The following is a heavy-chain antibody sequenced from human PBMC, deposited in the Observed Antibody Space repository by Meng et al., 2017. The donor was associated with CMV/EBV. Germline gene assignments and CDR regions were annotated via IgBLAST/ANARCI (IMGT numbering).Heavy chain of an antibody. J-gene: IGHJ4*02. V-gene: IGHV1-2*02. D-gene: IGHD6-19*01. CDR1: GFTFSDYY. Sequence: QVQLVQAETEMKKPGASVKFSCTTSGFTFSDYYIHWVRQAPGQGLEWMGWVNSNNDATNYARKFQGRVSMTRDTSISTAHMELSRLMSDNTAVYYCVRSSGWSLFDYWGQGTLVTVSS. CDR2: VNSNNDAT. CDR3: VRSSGWSLFDY.